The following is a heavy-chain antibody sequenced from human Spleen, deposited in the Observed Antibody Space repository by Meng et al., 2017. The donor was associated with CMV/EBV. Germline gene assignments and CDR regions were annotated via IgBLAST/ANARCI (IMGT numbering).Heavy chain of an antibody. J-gene: IGHJ4*02. Sequence: SETLSLTCTVSGGSISSYYWSWIRQPPGKGLEWIGEINHSGSTYYNPSLKSRVTISVDTSKNQFSLKLSSVTAADTAVYYCARDSSPVVVVTATAFDYWGQGTLVTVSS. CDR3: ARDSSPVVVVTATAFDY. D-gene: IGHD2-15*01. CDR2: INHSGST. CDR1: GGSISSYY. V-gene: IGHV4-59*12.